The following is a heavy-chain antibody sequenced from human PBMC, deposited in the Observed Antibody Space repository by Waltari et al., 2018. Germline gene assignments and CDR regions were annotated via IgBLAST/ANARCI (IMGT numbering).Heavy chain of an antibody. J-gene: IGHJ4*02. V-gene: IGHV3-30*18. CDR1: GFSFSNFG. CDR2: ISYDGRDL. CDR3: AKEGVVINGYYFDY. Sequence: GGGVVQPGTSLRLSCAASGFSFSNFGMHWVRQAPGKGLESVAVISYDGRDLYYADSVKGRATISRDNSKNTLYLQMNSLRPEDTAVYYCAKEGVVINGYYFDYWGQGTLVTVSS. D-gene: IGHD2-21*01.